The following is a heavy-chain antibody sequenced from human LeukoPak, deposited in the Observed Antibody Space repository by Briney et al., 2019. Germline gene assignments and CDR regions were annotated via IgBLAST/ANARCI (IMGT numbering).Heavy chain of an antibody. J-gene: IGHJ4*02. V-gene: IGHV3-23*01. Sequence: PGRSLRLSCAASGFTFSISAMSWVRQAPAKGLEWVSGISASGGSTNYADSVRGRFTISRDNSKNTLYVQMNSLRDEDTALYYCAKGQRWESPHYLDSWGQGTLVTVSS. CDR3: AKGQRWESPHYLDS. CDR1: GFTFSISA. CDR2: ISASGGST. D-gene: IGHD1-26*01.